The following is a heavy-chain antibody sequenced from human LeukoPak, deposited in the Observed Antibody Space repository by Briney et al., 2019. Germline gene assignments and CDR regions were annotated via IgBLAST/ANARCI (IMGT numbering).Heavy chain of an antibody. V-gene: IGHV3-23*01. D-gene: IGHD5-18*01. Sequence: QTGGALRLSCAASGVTFKTYSMSWVRQAPGKGLEWVSAISGGGSSTYYADSVKGRFTISRDNSKNTLYLQMISLRAEDTAVYYCAGESGYNYCYIDSWGQGTLVTVSS. CDR3: AGESGYNYCYIDS. J-gene: IGHJ4*02. CDR1: GVTFKTYS. CDR2: ISGGGSST.